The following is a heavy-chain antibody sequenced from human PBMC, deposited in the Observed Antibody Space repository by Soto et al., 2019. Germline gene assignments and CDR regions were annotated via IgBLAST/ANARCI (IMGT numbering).Heavy chain of an antibody. Sequence: QVQLVQSGAEVKKPGSSVKVSCKASGGTFSSYAISWVRQAPGQGLEWMGGIIPIFGTANYAQKIQGRVTITADESTSTAYMELSSLRSEDTAVYYCARDIVVVPAAINYYYYGMDVWGQGTTVTVSS. CDR2: IIPIFGTA. D-gene: IGHD2-2*01. V-gene: IGHV1-69*01. CDR3: ARDIVVVPAAINYYYYGMDV. J-gene: IGHJ6*02. CDR1: GGTFSSYA.